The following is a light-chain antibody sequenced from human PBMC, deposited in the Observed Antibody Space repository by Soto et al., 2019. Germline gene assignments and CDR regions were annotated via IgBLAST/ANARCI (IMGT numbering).Light chain of an antibody. V-gene: IGLV4-69*01. CDR2: LNSDGSH. J-gene: IGLJ3*02. CDR1: SGHSNYA. CDR3: QTWGTGIRV. Sequence: QPVLTQSPSASASLGASVKLTCTLSSGHSNYAIAWHQQQPEKGPRYLMKLNSDGSHNKGDGIPDRFSGSSSGAERYLTSSSLQSEDEADYYCQTWGTGIRVFGGGTQLTVL.